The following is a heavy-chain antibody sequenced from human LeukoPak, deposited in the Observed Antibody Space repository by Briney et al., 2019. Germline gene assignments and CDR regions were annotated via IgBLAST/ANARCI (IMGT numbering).Heavy chain of an antibody. V-gene: IGHV2-5*02. CDR2: PFFGDAN. D-gene: IGHD3-3*01. CDR1: GFSLRTSGVG. J-gene: IGHJ3*02. CDR3: AHSRRFLEWPEYPDAFDI. Sequence: ESGSTLVKPTQTLTLSCTFSGFSLRTSGVGVGWVRQPPGKALWWLALPFFGDANRYSPSVKSRLTLTQDTSKNQVVLTMTNMDPVDTATYYCAHSRRFLEWPEYPDAFDIWGQGTMVTVSS.